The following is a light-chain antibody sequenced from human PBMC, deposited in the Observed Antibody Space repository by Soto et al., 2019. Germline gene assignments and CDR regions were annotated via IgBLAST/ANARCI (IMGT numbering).Light chain of an antibody. J-gene: IGLJ3*02. CDR2: GNS. V-gene: IGLV1-40*01. Sequence: QSVLTQPPSVSGAPGQRVIISCTGSSSNIGAGYDVHWYQQLPGTAPKLLIYGNSNRPSGVPDRFSGSKSGTSASLAITGLQAEDEADYYCQSYDSSLSGSVFGGGTHLTVL. CDR1: SSNIGAGYD. CDR3: QSYDSSLSGSV.